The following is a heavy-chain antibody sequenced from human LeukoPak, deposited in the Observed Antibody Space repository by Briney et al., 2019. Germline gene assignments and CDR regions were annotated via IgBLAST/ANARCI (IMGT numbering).Heavy chain of an antibody. J-gene: IGHJ3*02. CDR2: IWYDGSNK. CDR3: ARDKGRIQLWLRSDAFDI. CDR1: GFTFSSYG. V-gene: IGHV3-33*01. Sequence: GGSLRLSCAASGFTFSSYGMHWVRQAPGKGLEWVAVIWYDGSNKYYADSVKGRFTISRDNSKNTLYLQMNSLRAEETAVYYCARDKGRIQLWLRSDAFDIWGQGTMVTVSS. D-gene: IGHD5-18*01.